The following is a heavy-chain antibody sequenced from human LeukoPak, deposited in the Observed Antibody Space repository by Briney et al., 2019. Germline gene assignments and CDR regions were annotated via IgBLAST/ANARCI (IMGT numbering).Heavy chain of an antibody. CDR2: IYYSGST. D-gene: IGHD5-12*01. V-gene: IGHV4-39*01. CDR3: ARHRGGYMWVDAFDI. Sequence: SETLSLTCTVSGGSISSSSYYWGWIRQPPGKGLEWIGSIYYSGSTYYNPSLKSRVTISVDTSKNQFSLKLSSVTAADTAVYYCARHRGGYMWVDAFDIWGQGTMVTVSS. J-gene: IGHJ3*02. CDR1: GGSISSSSYY.